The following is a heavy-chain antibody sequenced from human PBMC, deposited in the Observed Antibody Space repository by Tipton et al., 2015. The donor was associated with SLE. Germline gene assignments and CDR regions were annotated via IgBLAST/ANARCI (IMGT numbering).Heavy chain of an antibody. V-gene: IGHV4-34*12. J-gene: IGHJ4*02. CDR1: GESFSGYF. D-gene: IGHD6-19*01. CDR3: ARVAVSGVFDY. Sequence: TLSLTCAVYGESFSGYFWGWIRQPPGKGLEWIGEIIHSGVTNYNPSLKSRVTLSLDTSKNQFSLKLVSVTAADTAVYYCARVAVSGVFDYWSQGTLVTVSS. CDR2: IIHSGVT.